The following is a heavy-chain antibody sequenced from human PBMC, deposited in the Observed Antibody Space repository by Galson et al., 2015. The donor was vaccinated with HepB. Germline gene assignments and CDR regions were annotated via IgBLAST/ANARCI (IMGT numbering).Heavy chain of an antibody. J-gene: IGHJ4*02. V-gene: IGHV4-39*01. D-gene: IGHD2-8*01. Sequence: ETLSLTCTVSGGSISSTSYYWGWIRQPPRKGLEWIGSISYSGNTYYSPSLKSRVTISADTSNNHFSLRLSSVTAADTAVYYCARRDCANGICTYDNWGQGTLVTVSS. CDR2: ISYSGNT. CDR3: ARRDCANGICTYDN. CDR1: GGSISSTSYY.